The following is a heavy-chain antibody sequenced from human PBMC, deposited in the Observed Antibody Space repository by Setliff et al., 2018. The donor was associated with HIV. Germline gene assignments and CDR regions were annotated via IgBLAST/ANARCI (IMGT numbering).Heavy chain of an antibody. CDR1: AGSIRSSTYY. CDR3: ASHLPPYSGNFDY. J-gene: IGHJ4*01. CDR2: IYYSGNT. V-gene: IGHV4-39*01. D-gene: IGHD1-26*01. Sequence: PSETLSLTCTVSAGSIRSSTYYWAWIRQPPGKGLGWIGTIYYSGNTYYNPSLKSRVTIAVDTSKNQISLKLSSVTAADTAVYYCASHLPPYSGNFDYWGHGTLVTVSS.